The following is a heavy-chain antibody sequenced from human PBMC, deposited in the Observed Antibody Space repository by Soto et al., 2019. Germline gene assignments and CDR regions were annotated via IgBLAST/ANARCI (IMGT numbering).Heavy chain of an antibody. Sequence: QVQLVQSGAEVKKPGSSVKVSCKASGGTFSSYAISWVRQAPGQGLEWMGGIIPIFGTANYAQKFQGRVTITADKSTSTAYMELSSLRSEDTAVYYCASSLPGTAGRVYYYGMDVWGQGTTVTVSS. V-gene: IGHV1-69*06. CDR1: GGTFSSYA. J-gene: IGHJ6*02. CDR2: IIPIFGTA. D-gene: IGHD1-7*01. CDR3: ASSLPGTAGRVYYYGMDV.